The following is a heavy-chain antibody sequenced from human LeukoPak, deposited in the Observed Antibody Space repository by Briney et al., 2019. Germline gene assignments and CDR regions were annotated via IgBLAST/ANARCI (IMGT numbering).Heavy chain of an antibody. J-gene: IGHJ4*02. CDR2: IGASVSNT. D-gene: IGHD1-1*01. Sequence: GGSLRLSCAASGFSFSNYAMDRVRQAPGKGLEWVSTIGASVSNTNYADSVKGRFTISRDNSKNTLSLQMSSLKVEDTAVYYCARRSGGTCDYWGQGTLVTVYS. CDR3: ARRSGGTCDY. CDR1: GFSFSNYA. V-gene: IGHV3-23*01.